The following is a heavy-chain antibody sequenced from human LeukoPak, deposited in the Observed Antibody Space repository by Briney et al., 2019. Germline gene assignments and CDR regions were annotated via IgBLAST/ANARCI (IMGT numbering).Heavy chain of an antibody. J-gene: IGHJ4*02. V-gene: IGHV3-23*01. CDR3: AKAPVTTCSGAYCYPFDY. Sequence: GGSLSLSCAASGFTLSSYAMSWVRQAPGKGLEWVSAISVSGNTYHADSLKGRFTISRDSSKNTLYLQMNRLRAEDAAVYYCAKAPVTTCSGAYCYPFDYWGQGTLVTVSS. CDR1: GFTLSSYA. D-gene: IGHD2-21*01. CDR2: ISVSGNT.